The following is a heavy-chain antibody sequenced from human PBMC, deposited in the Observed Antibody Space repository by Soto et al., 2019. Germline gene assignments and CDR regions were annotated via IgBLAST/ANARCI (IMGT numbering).Heavy chain of an antibody. CDR1: GFTFSSYS. Sequence: PGGSLRLSCAASGFTFSSYSVNWVRQAPGKGLEWVSSISSSSSYIYYADSVKGRFTISRDNAKNSLYLQMNSLRAEDTAVYYCARDRDPYGDYSSFDYWGQGTLVTVSS. V-gene: IGHV3-21*01. CDR3: ARDRDPYGDYSSFDY. J-gene: IGHJ4*02. CDR2: ISSSSSYI. D-gene: IGHD4-17*01.